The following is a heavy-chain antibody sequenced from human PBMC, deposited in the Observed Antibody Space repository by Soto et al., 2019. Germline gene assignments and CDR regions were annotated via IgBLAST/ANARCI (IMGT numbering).Heavy chain of an antibody. CDR2: ISSAVNT. D-gene: IGHD6-6*01. Sequence: PGGSLRLSCAGSGFTFSNYAMSWVRQAPVKGLEWVSAISSAVNTYYADSVKGRFTISRDNSKNTLSLQMNSLRAEDTAVYYCAKQVRDGTSSPYYFDYWGQGTLVTVSS. V-gene: IGHV3-23*01. CDR1: GFTFSNYA. CDR3: AKQVRDGTSSPYYFDY. J-gene: IGHJ4*02.